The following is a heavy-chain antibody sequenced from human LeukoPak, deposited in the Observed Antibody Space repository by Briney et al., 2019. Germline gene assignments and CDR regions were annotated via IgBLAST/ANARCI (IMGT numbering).Heavy chain of an antibody. V-gene: IGHV4-39*07. J-gene: IGHJ4*02. CDR3: ARVYPYGRAHFDY. D-gene: IGHD4-17*01. CDR1: GGSISSSSYY. Sequence: SETLSLTCTVSGGSISSSSYYWGWIRQPPGKGLEWIGSIYYSGSTYYNPSLKSRVTISVDTSKNQFSLKLSSVTAADTAVYYCARVYPYGRAHFDYWGQGTLVTVSS. CDR2: IYYSGST.